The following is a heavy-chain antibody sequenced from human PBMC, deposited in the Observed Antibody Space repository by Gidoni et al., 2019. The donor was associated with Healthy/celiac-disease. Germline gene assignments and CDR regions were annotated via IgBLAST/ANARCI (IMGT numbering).Heavy chain of an antibody. CDR2: IYYSGST. Sequence: VQLQESGPGLVKPSQTLSLTCTVSGASISSGGYYWSWIRQHPGKGLEWIGYIYYSGSTYYNPSLKSRVTISVDTSKNQFSLKLSSVTAADTAVYYCARAKGSWFRILGAFDIWGQGTMVTVSS. CDR1: GASISSGGYY. V-gene: IGHV4-31*03. CDR3: ARAKGSWFRILGAFDI. D-gene: IGHD3-10*01. J-gene: IGHJ3*02.